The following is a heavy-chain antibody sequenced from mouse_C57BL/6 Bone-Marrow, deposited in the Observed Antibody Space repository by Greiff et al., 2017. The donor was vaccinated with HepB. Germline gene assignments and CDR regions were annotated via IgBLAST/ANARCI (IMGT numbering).Heavy chain of an antibody. D-gene: IGHD1-1*01. CDR2: ISSGSSTI. CDR3: ARNYYGSSFWFAY. CDR1: GFTFSDYG. V-gene: IGHV5-17*01. J-gene: IGHJ3*01. Sequence: EVQGVESGGGLVKPGGSLKLSCAASGFTFSDYGMHWVRQAPEKGLEWVAYISSGSSTIYYADTVKGRFTISRDNAKTTLFLQMTSLRYEDTAMYYCARNYYGSSFWFAYWGQGTLVTVSA.